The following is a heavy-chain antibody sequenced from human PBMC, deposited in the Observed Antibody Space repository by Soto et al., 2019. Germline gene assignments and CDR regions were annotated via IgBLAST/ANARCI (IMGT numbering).Heavy chain of an antibody. Sequence: QVQLQESGPGLVKPSQTLSLTCTVSGGSFSSGSYSWSWIRQLPGRGLEWMGYIYDSGSTFYRPSLKGRVNILMDRSKNQFSLELNSVTAADTAVYYCTRGPIGRVSDIWGQGTVVTVSS. V-gene: IGHV4-31*03. CDR3: TRGPIGRVSDI. J-gene: IGHJ3*02. CDR2: IYDSGST. D-gene: IGHD3-10*01. CDR1: GGSFSSGSYS.